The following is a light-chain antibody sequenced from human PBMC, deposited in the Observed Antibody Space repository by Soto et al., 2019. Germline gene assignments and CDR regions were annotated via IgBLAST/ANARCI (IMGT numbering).Light chain of an antibody. CDR2: DAS. CDR3: QQYDSYSYT. CDR1: QSISSY. J-gene: IGKJ5*01. V-gene: IGKV1-5*01. Sequence: DIQMTQSPSSLSASVGDRVTITCRASQSISSYLNWYQQKPGKAPKLLIFDASSLGSGVPSRFSGSGTGTEFTLTISSLQPDDFATYYCQQYDSYSYTFGQGTRLEIK.